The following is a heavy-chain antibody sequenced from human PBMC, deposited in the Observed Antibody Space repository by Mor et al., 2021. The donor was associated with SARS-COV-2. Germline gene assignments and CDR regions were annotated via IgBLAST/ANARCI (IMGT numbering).Heavy chain of an antibody. J-gene: IGHJ4*02. V-gene: IGHV3-72*01. Sequence: GKGLEWVGRSRNKANSYSTQYAASVKGRFTISRDDSKNSLYLQMNSLKTEDTAVYYCITRPDYGDYFGFDFWGQGTLVTVSS. D-gene: IGHD4-17*01. CDR2: SRNKANSYST. CDR3: ITRPDYGDYFGFDF.